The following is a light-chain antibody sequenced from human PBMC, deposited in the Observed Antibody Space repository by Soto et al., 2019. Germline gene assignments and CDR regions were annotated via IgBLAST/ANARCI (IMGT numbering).Light chain of an antibody. J-gene: IGKJ3*01. Sequence: EIVLTQSPGTRSLSPGERATLSCRASQSVSSSYLAWYQQKPGQAPRLLIYGASSGATGIPDRFSGSGSGTDFTLTISRLEPEDFAVYYCQQYGSSRTFGPGTKVDIK. CDR1: QSVSSSY. V-gene: IGKV3-20*01. CDR3: QQYGSSRT. CDR2: GAS.